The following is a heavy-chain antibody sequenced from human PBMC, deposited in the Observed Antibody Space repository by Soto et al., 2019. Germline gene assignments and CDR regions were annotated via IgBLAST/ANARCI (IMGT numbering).Heavy chain of an antibody. Sequence: EVHLLESGGGLVQPGGSLRLSCGASGFTFSNYAMSWVRQAPGKGLEWVSSISGSGLSAYYADSVEGRFTISRDQSKNTLYLQMNSLTADETAVYYCAKDRSSTWYDAFDIWGQGTLVTVS. D-gene: IGHD6-13*01. CDR3: AKDRSSTWYDAFDI. J-gene: IGHJ3*02. CDR2: ISGSGLSA. CDR1: GFTFSNYA. V-gene: IGHV3-23*01.